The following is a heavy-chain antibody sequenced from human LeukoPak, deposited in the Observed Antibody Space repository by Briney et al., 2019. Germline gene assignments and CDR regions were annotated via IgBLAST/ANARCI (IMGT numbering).Heavy chain of an antibody. CDR3: ARDCGDGYNPYCRGLGDY. D-gene: IGHD5-24*01. CDR2: INPKSGGT. Sequence: GASVKVSCKASGYTFTDYYVHWVRQAPGQGLEWMGWINPKSGGTTYAQKFQGRVTMTGDTSISTAFMELSRLRSDDTAVYYCARDCGDGYNPYCRGLGDYWGQGTLVTVSS. CDR1: GYTFTDYY. J-gene: IGHJ4*02. V-gene: IGHV1-2*02.